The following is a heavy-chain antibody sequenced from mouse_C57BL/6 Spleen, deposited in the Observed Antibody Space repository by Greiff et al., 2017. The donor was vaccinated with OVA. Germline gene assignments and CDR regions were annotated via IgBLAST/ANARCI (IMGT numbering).Heavy chain of an antibody. CDR2: IYPGDGDT. D-gene: IGHD2-2*01. J-gene: IGHJ2*01. CDR3: ARSWLRRRDLYY. Sequence: QVQLQQSGPELVKPGASVKISCKASGYEFSSSWMNWVKQRPGKGLVWIGRIYPGDGDTNYNGKFKGKATLTADKSSSTAYMQLSSLTSEDSAVYFCARSWLRRRDLYYWGQGTTLTVSS. V-gene: IGHV1-82*01. CDR1: GYEFSSSW.